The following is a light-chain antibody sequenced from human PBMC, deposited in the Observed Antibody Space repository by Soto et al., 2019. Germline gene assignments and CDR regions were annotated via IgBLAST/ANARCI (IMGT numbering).Light chain of an antibody. V-gene: IGKV3-20*01. CDR2: GAS. J-gene: IGKJ4*01. Sequence: EIVLTQSPGTLSLSPGERATLSCRASQSVSSSYLAWYQQKPGQAPRLLIYGASSRATGIPDRFSGSGSGTDFTLTISRLEPEDCAVYYCQQYGSAPLTFGGGTKVE. CDR3: QQYGSAPLT. CDR1: QSVSSSY.